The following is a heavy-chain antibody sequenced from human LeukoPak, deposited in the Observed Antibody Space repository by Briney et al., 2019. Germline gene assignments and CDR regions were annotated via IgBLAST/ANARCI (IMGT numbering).Heavy chain of an antibody. CDR1: GGSISTGGYS. V-gene: IGHV4-30-4*07. CDR2: IYDSGRA. J-gene: IGHJ4*02. D-gene: IGHD4/OR15-4a*01. Sequence: ESSQTLSLTCAVSGGSISTGGYSWSWIRQPPGKTLEWIGYIYDSGRAYYNPSLKSRVTISMDTSSNHCSLKLRSVTAADTAVYYCVRDIYGDNNWGQGTLVTVSS. CDR3: VRDIYGDNN.